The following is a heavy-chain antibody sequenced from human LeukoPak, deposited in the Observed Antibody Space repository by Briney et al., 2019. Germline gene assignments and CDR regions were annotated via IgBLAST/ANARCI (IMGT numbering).Heavy chain of an antibody. V-gene: IGHV3-7*01. CDR1: GFTFSSFW. CDR2: IKQDGSEK. Sequence: GGSLRLSCAASGFTFSSFWMTWVRQAPGKGLEWVANIKQDGSEKYYVDSVRGRFTISRDNTTNSLYLQMNSLRAEDTAVYYCARDLNYFDYWGQGTLVTVSS. J-gene: IGHJ4*02. CDR3: ARDLNYFDY.